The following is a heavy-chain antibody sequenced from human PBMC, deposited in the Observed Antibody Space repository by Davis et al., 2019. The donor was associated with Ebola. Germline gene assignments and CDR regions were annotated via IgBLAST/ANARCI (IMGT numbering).Heavy chain of an antibody. J-gene: IGHJ4*02. D-gene: IGHD3-3*01. Sequence: ASVTVSCKASGYTFTAHYLHWVRQAPGQGLEWMGWIIPNSGDTLYAQKFQGIVTMTRDTSINTAYMEVTRLTFDDTAVYYCARGRTFWSGYYMAYFDYWGQGILVTVSS. CDR1: GYTFTAHY. CDR3: ARGRTFWSGYYMAYFDY. CDR2: IIPNSGDT. V-gene: IGHV1-2*02.